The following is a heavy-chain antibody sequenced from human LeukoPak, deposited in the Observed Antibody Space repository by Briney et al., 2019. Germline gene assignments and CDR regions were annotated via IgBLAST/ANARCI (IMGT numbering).Heavy chain of an antibody. Sequence: ASVKVSCKASGYTFTGYFMHWVRQAPGQGLEWMGWINPNSGGTNYAQKFQGRVTMTRDTSISTAYMELSRLRSDDTAVYYCARDGATVTTRRSEDYYYYYYMDVWGKGTTVTVSS. CDR1: GYTFTGYF. CDR3: ARDGATVTTRRSEDYYYYYYMDV. V-gene: IGHV1-2*02. CDR2: INPNSGGT. J-gene: IGHJ6*03. D-gene: IGHD4-17*01.